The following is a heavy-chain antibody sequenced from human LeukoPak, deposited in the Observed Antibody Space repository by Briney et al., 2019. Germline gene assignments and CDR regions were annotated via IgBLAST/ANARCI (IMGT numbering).Heavy chain of an antibody. V-gene: IGHV1-69*04. Sequence: ASVKVSCKASGGTFSSYAFTWVRQAPGQGLEWMGRIIPILGIANYAQKFQGRVTITADKSTSTAYMELSSLRSEDTAVYYCARDRPLYGSGSYYTINWFDPWGQGTLVTVSS. CDR1: GGTFSSYA. J-gene: IGHJ5*02. D-gene: IGHD3-10*01. CDR3: ARDRPLYGSGSYYTINWFDP. CDR2: IIPILGIA.